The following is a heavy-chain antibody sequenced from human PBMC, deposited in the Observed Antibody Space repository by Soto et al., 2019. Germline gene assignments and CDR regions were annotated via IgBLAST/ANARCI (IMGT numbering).Heavy chain of an antibody. CDR3: ARGAVAGISIFDY. D-gene: IGHD6-19*01. V-gene: IGHV3-66*01. CDR1: GFTASSNY. CDR2: LYSAGNT. Sequence: EVQLVESGGGLVQPGGSLRLSCAASGFTASSNYMGWFRRAPGKGLEWVSILYSAGNTYYTEFVKGRLTICRDNFKNTLYLQMNSLRAEDTAVYYCARGAVAGISIFDYWGQGTLVTVSS. J-gene: IGHJ4*02.